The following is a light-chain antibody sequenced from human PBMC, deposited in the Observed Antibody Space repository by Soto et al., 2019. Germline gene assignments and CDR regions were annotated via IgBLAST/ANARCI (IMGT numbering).Light chain of an antibody. Sequence: EIVLTQSPVTLSLSPGERATLSCGASQSVSSSYLAWYQQKPGLAPRLLIYDASSRATGVPDRFSGRGSGTDFTLTISRLEPEDFAVYYCQQYASSPRTFGQGTKVEIK. CDR1: QSVSSSY. CDR3: QQYASSPRT. J-gene: IGKJ1*01. CDR2: DAS. V-gene: IGKV3D-20*01.